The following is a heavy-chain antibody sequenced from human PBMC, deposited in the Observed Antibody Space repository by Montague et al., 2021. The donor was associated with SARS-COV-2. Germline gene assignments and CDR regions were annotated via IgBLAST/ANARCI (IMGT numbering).Heavy chain of an antibody. CDR1: GDSIGSSHTY. CDR2: VAYSGST. CDR3: ARASITMVRGVTRWYFDL. D-gene: IGHD3-10*01. V-gene: IGHV4-39*07. Sequence: SETLSLTCSVSGDSIGSSHTYWGWIRQPPGKGLEWIGCVAYSGSTYYNPSLQRRVTISVDTSKSQFSLKLSSATAADTAVYYCARASITMVRGVTRWYFDLWGRGTLVTVSS. J-gene: IGHJ2*01.